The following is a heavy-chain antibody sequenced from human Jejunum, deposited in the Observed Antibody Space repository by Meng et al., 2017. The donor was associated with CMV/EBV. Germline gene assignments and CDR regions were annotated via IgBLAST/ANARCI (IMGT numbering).Heavy chain of an antibody. V-gene: IGHV3-30-3*01. CDR1: GFPLSPYV. Sequence: ASGFPLSPYVMHWVRQAPGKGLEWVAVISHDGSNYSYADSVKGRFTISRDNSKNTLHLQMNSLRPEDTAVYYCARDPRFSGGWFDTWGQGTLVTVSS. CDR3: ARDPRFSGGWFDT. J-gene: IGHJ5*02. CDR2: ISHDGSNY. D-gene: IGHD3-3*01.